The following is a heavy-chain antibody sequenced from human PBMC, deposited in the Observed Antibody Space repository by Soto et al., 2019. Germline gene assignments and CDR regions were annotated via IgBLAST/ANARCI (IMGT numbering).Heavy chain of an antibody. Sequence: QVQLVQSGAEVKKPGASVKVSCKASGYTFTSYGISWVRQAPGQGLEWMGWISAYNGNTNYAQKLQGRVTMTTDTSTSTAYMELRSLRSDDMAVYYCARDHDVAVAGKESRDYWGQGTLVTVSS. CDR1: GYTFTSYG. J-gene: IGHJ4*02. D-gene: IGHD6-19*01. V-gene: IGHV1-18*03. CDR3: ARDHDVAVAGKESRDY. CDR2: ISAYNGNT.